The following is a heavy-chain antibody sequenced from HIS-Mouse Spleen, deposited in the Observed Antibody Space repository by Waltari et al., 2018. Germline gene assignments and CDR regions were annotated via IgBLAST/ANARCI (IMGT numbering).Heavy chain of an antibody. D-gene: IGHD3-3*01. CDR2: IYYSGST. J-gene: IGHJ5*02. CDR3: ARSPYYDFWSGYSDNWFDP. Sequence: QVQLQESGPGLVKPSQTLSLTCTVSAGSISSGGYYWSWIRQHPGKGLEWIGYIYYSGSTYSTPALKSRVTISLDTSKNPFSLKLSSVTAADTAVYYCARSPYYDFWSGYSDNWFDPWGQGTLVTVSS. CDR1: AGSISSGGYY. V-gene: IGHV4-31*03.